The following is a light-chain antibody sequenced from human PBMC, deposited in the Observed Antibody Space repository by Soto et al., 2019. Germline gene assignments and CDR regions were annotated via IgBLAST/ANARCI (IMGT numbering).Light chain of an antibody. Sequence: EIVMTQSPATLSVSPGERATLSCRASQSVSSNSAWYQQKPGQAPRLLIYGASTRATGIPARFSGSGSGTAFTLTISSLQSEDFAVYYGQQYNNWPPMAFGQGTKVEIK. CDR3: QQYNNWPPMA. V-gene: IGKV3-15*01. CDR2: GAS. J-gene: IGKJ1*01. CDR1: QSVSSN.